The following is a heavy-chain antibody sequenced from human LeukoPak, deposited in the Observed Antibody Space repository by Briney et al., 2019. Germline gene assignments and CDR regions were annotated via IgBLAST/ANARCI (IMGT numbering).Heavy chain of an antibody. CDR3: SREVVVMTAGGPLWKRGHLY. Sequence: GGSLRLSCTGSGFAFSDYAITWLRQAPDKGLEWVGFIRRKDYGGTIEYAPSVRGRFTISRDDSNSIAYLQMNSLGTEDTGVYYCSREVVVMTAGGPLWKRGHLYWGQGTLVTVSS. CDR1: GFAFSDYA. CDR2: IRRKDYGGTI. J-gene: IGHJ4*02. D-gene: IGHD3-16*02. V-gene: IGHV3-49*03.